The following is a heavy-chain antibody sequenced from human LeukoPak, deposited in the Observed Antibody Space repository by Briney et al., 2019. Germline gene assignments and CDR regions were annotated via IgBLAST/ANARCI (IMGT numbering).Heavy chain of an antibody. CDR2: ISAYNGNT. J-gene: IGHJ5*02. D-gene: IGHD3-16*01. CDR3: ARDITSVGFDP. CDR1: GYTFTSYG. V-gene: IGHV1-18*01. Sequence: ASVKVSCKASGYTFTSYGISWVRQAPGQVLEWMGWISAYNGNTNYAQKLQGRVTMTTDTSTTTAYMELRSLRSDDTAVYYCARDITSVGFDPWGQGTLVTVSS.